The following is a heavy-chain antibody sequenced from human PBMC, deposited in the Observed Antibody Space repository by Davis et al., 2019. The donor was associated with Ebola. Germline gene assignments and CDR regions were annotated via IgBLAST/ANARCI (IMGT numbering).Heavy chain of an antibody. V-gene: IGHV3-23*01. CDR3: TRQGRPTTEGGTEIPKY. CDR1: GFSFSTYA. D-gene: IGHD5-24*01. J-gene: IGHJ4*02. Sequence: GESLKISCEASGFSFSTYAISWVRQAPGKGLEWVSVIGNGGFDTYYADSVKGRFTISRDNSKNTLFLQMNNLRVEDTAFYFCTRQGRPTTEGGTEIPKYWGQGTLVTVSS. CDR2: IGNGGFDT.